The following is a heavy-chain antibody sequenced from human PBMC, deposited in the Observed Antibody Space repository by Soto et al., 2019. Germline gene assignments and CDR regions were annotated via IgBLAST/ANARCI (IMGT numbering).Heavy chain of an antibody. CDR1: GFTFSSYW. D-gene: IGHD2-15*01. CDR3: ARDRLVVVAATALNWFDP. J-gene: IGHJ5*02. V-gene: IGHV3-74*01. Sequence: GSLRLSCAASGFTFSSYWMHWVRQAPGKGLVWVSRINSDGSSTSYADSVKGRFTISRDNAKNTLYLQMNSLRAEDTAVYYCARDRLVVVAATALNWFDPWGQGTLVTVSS. CDR2: INSDGSST.